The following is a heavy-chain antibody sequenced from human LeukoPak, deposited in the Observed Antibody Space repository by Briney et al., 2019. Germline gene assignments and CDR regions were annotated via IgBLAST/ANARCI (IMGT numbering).Heavy chain of an antibody. CDR1: GGSISSGNYY. CDR2: IYHSGST. CDR3: ARESDFWSGHSRRYFQH. V-gene: IGHV4-30-2*01. D-gene: IGHD3-3*01. Sequence: SETLSLTCTVSGGSISSGNYYWSWIRQPPGKGLEWIGYIYHSGSTYYNPSLKSRVTVSVDGSKNQFSLKLSSVTAADTAVYYCARESDFWSGHSRRYFQHWGQGTLVTVSS. J-gene: IGHJ1*01.